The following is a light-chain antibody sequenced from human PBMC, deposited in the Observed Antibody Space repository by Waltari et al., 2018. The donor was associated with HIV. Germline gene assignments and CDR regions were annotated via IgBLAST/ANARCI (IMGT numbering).Light chain of an antibody. V-gene: IGLV2-14*03. CDR2: AVN. Sequence: QSALTQPASVSGAPGQSLTISCTGTTRYVGGYDYVSWYQQHPGKAPKLIIYAVNHRPPGVSNRFSGSKAGNTASLTITGLEAEDEADYYCSSYTLASTYVFGTGTKVTVL. CDR1: TRYVGGYDY. CDR3: SSYTLASTYV. J-gene: IGLJ1*01.